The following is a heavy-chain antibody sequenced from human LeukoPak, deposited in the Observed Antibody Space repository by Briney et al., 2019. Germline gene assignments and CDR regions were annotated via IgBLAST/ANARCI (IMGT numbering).Heavy chain of an antibody. CDR2: ISYDGSNK. CDR1: GFTFSSYA. V-gene: IGHV3-30*01. CDR3: AREDLDYYDSSGPTRGFDY. J-gene: IGHJ4*02. Sequence: GGSLRLSCAASGFTFSSYAMHWVRQAPGKGLEWAAVISYDGSNKYYADSVKGRFTISRDNSKNTLYLQMNSLRAEDTAVYYCAREDLDYYDSSGPTRGFDYWGQGTLVTVSS. D-gene: IGHD3-22*01.